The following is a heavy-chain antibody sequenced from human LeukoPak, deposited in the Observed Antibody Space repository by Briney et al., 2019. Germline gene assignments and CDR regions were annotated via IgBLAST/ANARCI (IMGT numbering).Heavy chain of an antibody. CDR1: GFTFSSYS. CDR3: ARAPGVAAPYYYYGMDV. J-gene: IGHJ6*02. Sequence: GGSLRLSCAASGFTFSSYSMNWVRQAPGKGLEWVSSISSSSYIYYADSVKGRFTISRDNAKNSLYLQMNSLRAEDTAVYYCARAPGVAAPYYYYGMDVWGQGTTVTVSS. CDR2: ISSSSYI. D-gene: IGHD3-10*01. V-gene: IGHV3-21*01.